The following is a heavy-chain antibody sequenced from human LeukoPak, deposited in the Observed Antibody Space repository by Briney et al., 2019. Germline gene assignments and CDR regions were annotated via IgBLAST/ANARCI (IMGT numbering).Heavy chain of an antibody. CDR1: GFTFTDYY. Sequence: PGESLRLSCAASGFTFTDYYMSWVRQAPGKGLEWVSVIYRSGGTFYSDSVKGRFTISRDFSRNKLYLQMNSLRADDTAVYYCARDSNGPAFWGQGTLVTVSS. D-gene: IGHD6-19*01. J-gene: IGHJ4*02. V-gene: IGHV3-53*01. CDR3: ARDSNGPAF. CDR2: IYRSGGT.